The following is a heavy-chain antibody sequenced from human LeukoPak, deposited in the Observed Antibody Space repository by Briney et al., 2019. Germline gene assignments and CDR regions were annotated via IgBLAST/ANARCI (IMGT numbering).Heavy chain of an antibody. D-gene: IGHD3-9*01. Sequence: GGSLRLSCAASGFTFSSYGMHWVRHAPGKGLEWVAVISYDGSNKYYADSVKGRFTISRDNSKNTLYLQMNSLRAEDRAVYYCAKNGGLRYFDWYLGYWGQGTLVTVSS. CDR1: GFTFSSYG. V-gene: IGHV3-30*18. J-gene: IGHJ4*02. CDR2: ISYDGSNK. CDR3: AKNGGLRYFDWYLGY.